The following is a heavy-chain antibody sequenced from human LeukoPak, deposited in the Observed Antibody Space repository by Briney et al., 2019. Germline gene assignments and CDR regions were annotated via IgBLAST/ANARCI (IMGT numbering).Heavy chain of an antibody. J-gene: IGHJ6*03. CDR1: GFTFSTYG. Sequence: PGGSLRLSCAASGFTFSTYGMHWVRQAPGKGLDGVSYISSSSSTIYYADSVKGRFTISRDNAKNSLYLQMNSLRAEDTAVYYCARSRDMDVWGKGTTVTVSS. V-gene: IGHV3-48*01. CDR3: ARSRDMDV. CDR2: ISSSSSTI.